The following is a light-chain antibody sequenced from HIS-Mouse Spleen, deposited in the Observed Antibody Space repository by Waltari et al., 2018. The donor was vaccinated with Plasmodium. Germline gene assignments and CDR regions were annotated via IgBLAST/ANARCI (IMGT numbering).Light chain of an antibody. V-gene: IGKV1-5*03. Sequence: DIQMTQSPSTLPVSVGDRPSITCRGSPNISSWLAGYQQKPGKAPKLLIYKASSLESGVPSRFSDSESGTEFTLTTSSRQPEKFATYYCQQNISYSWTFGQGTKVEIK. J-gene: IGKJ1*01. CDR2: KAS. CDR3: QQNISYSWT. CDR1: PNISSW.